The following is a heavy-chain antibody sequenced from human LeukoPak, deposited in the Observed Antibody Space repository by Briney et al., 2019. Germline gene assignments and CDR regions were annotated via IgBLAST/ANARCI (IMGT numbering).Heavy chain of an antibody. CDR3: ARDRQLQWFGEFNVDFDY. J-gene: IGHJ4*02. V-gene: IGHV1-18*01. Sequence: GASVKVSCKASGYAFSSYAISWVRQAPGQGFEWMGWISTYNGNTKYVEKFQGRVTMTTDTSTSTAYMELRGLRYDDTAVYYCARDRQLQWFGEFNVDFDYWGQGTLVTVSS. D-gene: IGHD3-10*01. CDR2: ISTYNGNT. CDR1: GYAFSSYA.